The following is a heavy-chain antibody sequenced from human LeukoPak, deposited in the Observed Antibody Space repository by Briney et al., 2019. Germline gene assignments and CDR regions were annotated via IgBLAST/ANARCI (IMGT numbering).Heavy chain of an antibody. CDR2: IYSGGST. J-gene: IGHJ4*02. V-gene: IGHV3-53*01. CDR1: GFTVSSNY. Sequence: GGSLRLSCAASGFTVSSNYMSWVRQAPGKGLEWVSVIYSGGSTYYADSVKGRFTISRDNSKNTLYLQMNSLRAEDTAVYYCARVRAVGANKSLDYWGQGTLVTVSS. D-gene: IGHD1-26*01. CDR3: ARVRAVGANKSLDY.